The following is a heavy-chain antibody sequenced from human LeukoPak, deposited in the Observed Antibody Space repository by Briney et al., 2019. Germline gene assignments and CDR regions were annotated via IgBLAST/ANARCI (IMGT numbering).Heavy chain of an antibody. CDR2: INHSGST. CDR1: GGSFSGYY. D-gene: IGHD5-18*01. CDR3: ATSLWLPYYFDY. V-gene: IGHV4-34*01. Sequence: SETLSLTCAVYGGSFSGYYWSWIRQPPGKGLEWIGEINHSGSTNYNPSLKSRVTISVDTSKNQFSLKLSSVTAADTAVYYCATSLWLPYYFDYWGQGTLVTVSS. J-gene: IGHJ4*02.